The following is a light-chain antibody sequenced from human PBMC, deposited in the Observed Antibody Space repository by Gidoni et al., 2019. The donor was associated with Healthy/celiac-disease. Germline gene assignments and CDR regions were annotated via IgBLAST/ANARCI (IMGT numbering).Light chain of an antibody. Sequence: DIQLTQSPSTLSASVGDRATITCRASQSISGWLAWCQQKPGKAPKLLIYDASSLESGVPSRFSGSGSGTEFTLTISSLQPDDFATYYCQQYNSYPWTFGQGTKVEIK. CDR1: QSISGW. CDR3: QQYNSYPWT. CDR2: DAS. J-gene: IGKJ1*01. V-gene: IGKV1-5*01.